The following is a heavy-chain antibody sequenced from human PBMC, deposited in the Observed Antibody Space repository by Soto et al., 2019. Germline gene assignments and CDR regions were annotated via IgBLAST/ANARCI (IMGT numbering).Heavy chain of an antibody. V-gene: IGHV1-8*01. CDR3: ARVRDLLHYFAGFSEGYT. CDR1: GYTFTSYD. D-gene: IGHD3-9*01. CDR2: MNPNSGNT. J-gene: IGHJ4*02. Sequence: ASVKVSCKASGYTFTSYDINWVRQATGQGLEWMGWMNPNSGNTGYAQKFQGRVTMTRNTSISTAYMELSSLRSEDTAVYYCARVRDLLHYFAGFSEGYTWGQETL.